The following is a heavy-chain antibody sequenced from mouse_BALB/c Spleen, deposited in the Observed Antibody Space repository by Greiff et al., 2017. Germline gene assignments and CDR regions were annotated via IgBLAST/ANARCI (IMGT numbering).Heavy chain of an antibody. CDR1: GYAFTNYL. J-gene: IGHJ3*01. CDR2: INPGSGGT. CDR3: ARRGYYGSSGFAY. D-gene: IGHD1-1*01. Sequence: VQLQQSGAELVRPGTSVKVSCKASGYAFTNYLIEWVKQRPGQGLEWIGVINPGSGGTNYNEKFKGKATLTADKSSSTAYMQLSSLTSDDSAVYFCARRGYYGSSGFAYWGQGTLVTVSA. V-gene: IGHV1-54*03.